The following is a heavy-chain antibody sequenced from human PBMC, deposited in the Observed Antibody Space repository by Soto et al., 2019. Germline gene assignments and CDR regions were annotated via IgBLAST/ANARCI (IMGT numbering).Heavy chain of an antibody. CDR2: INAGNGNT. J-gene: IGHJ4*02. CDR1: GYTLTGYA. V-gene: IGHV1-3*01. D-gene: IGHD6-13*01. Sequence: ASVKGSCKASGYTLTGYAMHWVRQAPGQRLEWMGWINAGNGNTNYAQKLQGRVTMTTDTSTSTAYMELRSLRSDDTAVYYCARDYIPGIAAAGNVNPDYWGQGTLVTVSS. CDR3: ARDYIPGIAAAGNVNPDY.